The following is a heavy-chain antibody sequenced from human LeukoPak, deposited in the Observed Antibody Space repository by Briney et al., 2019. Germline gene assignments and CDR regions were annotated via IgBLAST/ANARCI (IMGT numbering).Heavy chain of an antibody. D-gene: IGHD3-9*01. V-gene: IGHV3-73*01. J-gene: IGHJ3*02. CDR3: TTDPGGAGLRYFDWLFSDAFDI. Sequence: GGSLRLSCAASGFTFSGSAMHWVRQASGKGLEWVGRIRSKANSYATAYAASVKGRFTISRDDSKNTAYLQMNSLKTEDTAVYYCTTDPGGAGLRYFDWLFSDAFDIWGQGTMVTVSS. CDR1: GFTFSGSA. CDR2: IRSKANSYAT.